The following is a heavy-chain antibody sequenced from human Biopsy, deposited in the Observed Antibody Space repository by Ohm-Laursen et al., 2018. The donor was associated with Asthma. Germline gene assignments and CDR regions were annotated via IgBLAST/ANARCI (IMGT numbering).Heavy chain of an antibody. CDR2: INGTSNSI. D-gene: IGHD3-3*02. Sequence: SLRLSCAASGFTVSRDHMFWVRQAPGKGLEWISYINGTSNSIEYADSVKGRFTISRDNAKNSLYLQMNSLRAEDTAVYYCARTFHFWSPYHAEHYQLWGQGTLVTVSS. CDR3: ARTFHFWSPYHAEHYQL. CDR1: GFTVSRDH. V-gene: IGHV3-48*04. J-gene: IGHJ1*01.